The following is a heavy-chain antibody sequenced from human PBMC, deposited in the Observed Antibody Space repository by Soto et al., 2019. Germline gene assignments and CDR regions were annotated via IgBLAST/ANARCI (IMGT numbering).Heavy chain of an antibody. D-gene: IGHD3-3*01. CDR3: ATSNSTRITIFGVVIIGGLGY. CDR1: GYTLTELS. Sequence: ASVKVSCKVSGYTLTELSMHWVRQAPGKGLEWMGGFDPEDGETIYAQKFQGRVTMTEDTSTDTAYMELSSLRSEDTAVYYCATSNSTRITIFGVVIIGGLGYWGQGTLVTVSS. V-gene: IGHV1-24*01. CDR2: FDPEDGET. J-gene: IGHJ4*02.